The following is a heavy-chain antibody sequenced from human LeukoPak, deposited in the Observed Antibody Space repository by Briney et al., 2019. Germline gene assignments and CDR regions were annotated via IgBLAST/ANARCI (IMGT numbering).Heavy chain of an antibody. CDR1: GVSISSNLC. J-gene: IGHJ4*02. CDR3: ARQPRVYDILTGYYSSLGFDY. Sequence: SGTLSLTCAVSGVSISSNLCWTWARQPPGKGLEWIAEIHHSGSINYNPSLKSRVTISVDKAKNQFSLNLNSVTAADTAVYYCARQPRVYDILTGYYSSLGFDYWGQGTLVTVSS. V-gene: IGHV4-4*02. D-gene: IGHD3-9*01. CDR2: IHHSGSI.